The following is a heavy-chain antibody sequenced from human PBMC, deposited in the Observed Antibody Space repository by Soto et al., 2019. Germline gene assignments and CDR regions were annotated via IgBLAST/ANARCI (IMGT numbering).Heavy chain of an antibody. V-gene: IGHV1-69*12. D-gene: IGHD3-22*01. Sequence: QVQLVQSGAEVKKPESSVRVSCKASGGTFNSYAITWVRQAPGQGLEWMGGTIPMFGTTNYAEKFQGRVTITADESTNTADMELSSLRSEDTAVYYCTRCGIRDHSIGYYLGIDGMDVWGQGTTVIVSS. J-gene: IGHJ6*02. CDR2: TIPMFGTT. CDR3: TRCGIRDHSIGYYLGIDGMDV. CDR1: GGTFNSYA.